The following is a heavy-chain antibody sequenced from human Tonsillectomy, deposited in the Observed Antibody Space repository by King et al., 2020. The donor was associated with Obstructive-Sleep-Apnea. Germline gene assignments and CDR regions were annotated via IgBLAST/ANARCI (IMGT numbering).Heavy chain of an antibody. D-gene: IGHD1-1*01. V-gene: IGHV4-31*03. CDR2: IYYSGST. Sequence: QLQESGPGLVKPSQTLSLTCTVSGGSISSGGYYWRWIRQHPGKGLEWIGYIYYSGSTYYNPSLKSRVTISVDTSKNQFSLKLSSVTAADTAVYYCARVSSYNVYFDYWGQGTLVTVSS. CDR3: ARVSSYNVYFDY. CDR1: GGSISSGGYY. J-gene: IGHJ4*02.